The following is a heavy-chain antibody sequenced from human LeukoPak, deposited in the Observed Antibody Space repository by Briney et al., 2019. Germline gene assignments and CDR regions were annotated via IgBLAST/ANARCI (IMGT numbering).Heavy chain of an antibody. D-gene: IGHD3-22*01. V-gene: IGHV5-51*01. CDR3: ARLSASCYYDSSGCDY. CDR1: GYSFTSYW. Sequence: GESLKISCKGSGYSFTSYWIGWVRQMPGKGLEWMGIIYPGDSDTRYSPSFQGQVTISADKSISTAYLQWSSLKASDTAMYYCARLSASCYYDSSGCDYWGQGTLVTVSS. J-gene: IGHJ4*02. CDR2: IYPGDSDT.